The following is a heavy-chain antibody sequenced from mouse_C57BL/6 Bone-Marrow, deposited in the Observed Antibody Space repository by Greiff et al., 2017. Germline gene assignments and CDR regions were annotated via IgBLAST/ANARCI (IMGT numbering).Heavy chain of an antibody. D-gene: IGHD3-2*02. J-gene: IGHJ4*01. CDR3: ARDDDSSGYRDYAMDY. V-gene: IGHV7-1*01. CDR1: GFTFSDFY. Sequence: EVQLVESGGGLVQSGRSLRLSCETSGFTFSDFYMEWVRQAPGKGLAWIAASRNKANDYTTEYSASVKGRFIVSRDTSQSILYLQMKALRAEDTAIYYCARDDDSSGYRDYAMDYWGQGTSVTVSS. CDR2: SRNKANDYTT.